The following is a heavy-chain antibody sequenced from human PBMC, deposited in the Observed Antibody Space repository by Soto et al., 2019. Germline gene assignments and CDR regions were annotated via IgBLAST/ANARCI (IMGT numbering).Heavy chain of an antibody. J-gene: IGHJ4*02. Sequence: EVQLVESGGGLVQPGGSLRLSCAASRFTCSRYSINWVRQAPGKGLEWVSYISSSSSTIYYADSVQGRFTISRDNAKNSLYLQMNSLRDEDTAVYDCARDSGYSYGPGDYWGQGTLVTVSS. CDR3: ARDSGYSYGPGDY. CDR1: RFTCSRYS. CDR2: ISSSSSTI. V-gene: IGHV3-48*02. D-gene: IGHD5-18*01.